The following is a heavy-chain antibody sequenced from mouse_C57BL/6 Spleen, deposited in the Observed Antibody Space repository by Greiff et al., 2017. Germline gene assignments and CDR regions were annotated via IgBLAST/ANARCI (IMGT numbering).Heavy chain of an antibody. CDR3: ARHLYDYCSNYRIGPTYWYFDV. CDR2: ISRGGSYT. D-gene: IGHD1-1*01. J-gene: IGHJ1*03. V-gene: IGHV5-6*01. Sequence: DVQLQESGGDLVKPGGSLKLSCAASGFTFSSYGMSWVRQTPDKRLEWVATISRGGSYTYYPDSVKGRFTISRDNAKNTLYLQMSSLKSEDTAMYYCARHLYDYCSNYRIGPTYWYFDVWGTGTTVTVSS. CDR1: GFTFSSYG.